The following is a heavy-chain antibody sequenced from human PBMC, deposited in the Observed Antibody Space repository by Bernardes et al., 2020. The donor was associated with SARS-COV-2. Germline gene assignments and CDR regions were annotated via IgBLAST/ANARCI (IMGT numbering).Heavy chain of an antibody. CDR3: ARRFYDIGDGMDV. D-gene: IGHD3-9*01. CDR2: IYYSGRT. CDR1: GGSIRSSDYY. V-gene: IGHV4-39*01. Sequence: SETLSLTCTVSGGSIRSSDYYWDWIRQPPGKGLEWIGNIYYSGRTYYSPSLKSRVTISVDTSKNQFSLNLSSVAAADTAVYYCARRFYDIGDGMDVWGQGTTVAVAS. J-gene: IGHJ6*02.